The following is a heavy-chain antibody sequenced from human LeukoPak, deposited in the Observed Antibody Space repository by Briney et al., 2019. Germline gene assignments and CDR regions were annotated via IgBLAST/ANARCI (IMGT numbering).Heavy chain of an antibody. CDR1: GFTFSSYW. J-gene: IGHJ6*03. CDR3: ARDLRDPYYYYYMDV. V-gene: IGHV3-74*01. D-gene: IGHD5-24*01. Sequence: HPGGSLRLSCAASGFTFSSYWMHWVRQAPGKGLVWVSRINSDGSSTSYADSVKGRFTISRDNAKNTLYLQMNSLRAEDTAVYYCARDLRDPYYYYYMDVWGKGTTVTISS. CDR2: INSDGSST.